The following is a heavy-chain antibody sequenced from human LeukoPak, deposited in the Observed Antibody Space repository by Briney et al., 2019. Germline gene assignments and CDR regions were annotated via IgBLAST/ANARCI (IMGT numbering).Heavy chain of an antibody. Sequence: KPSETLSLTCSVSGGSISSYYWSWIRQPAGKGLEWIGRIHNSGSTNYNPSLRSRVTMSVDTSKNQISLKLTSVTAADTAVYYCARDDLEYTVHHGMDVWGQGTTVTVSS. CDR2: IHNSGST. V-gene: IGHV4-4*07. J-gene: IGHJ6*02. D-gene: IGHD2/OR15-2a*01. CDR3: ARDDLEYTVHHGMDV. CDR1: GGSISSYY.